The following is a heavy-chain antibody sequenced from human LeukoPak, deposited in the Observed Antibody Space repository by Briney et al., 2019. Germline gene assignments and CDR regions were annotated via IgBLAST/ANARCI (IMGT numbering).Heavy chain of an antibody. D-gene: IGHD6-13*01. CDR1: VFTFSNYG. J-gene: IGHJ3*01. Sequence: GRSLRLSCAVSVFTFSNYGMHWVRQAPGKGLEWVAVIWFDGSYKYYADSVKGRFTISRDNSKNTLYLQMNSLSAEDTAVYYCASGTEQQLYAFRLWGQGTMVTVSS. CDR3: ASGTEQQLYAFRL. CDR2: IWFDGSYK. V-gene: IGHV3-33*01.